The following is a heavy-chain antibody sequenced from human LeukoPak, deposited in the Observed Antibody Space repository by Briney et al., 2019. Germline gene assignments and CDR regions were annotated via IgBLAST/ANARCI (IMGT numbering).Heavy chain of an antibody. CDR2: ISAYNGNT. J-gene: IGHJ4*02. V-gene: IGHV1-18*01. CDR1: GYTFTSYG. D-gene: IGHD2-2*01. CDR3: ARARRDCSSTSCYLEYYFDY. Sequence: ASVKVSCKASGYTFTSYGISWVRQAPGQGLEWMGWISAYNGNTNYAQKLQGRVTMTADTSTSTAYMQLRSLRSDDTAVYYCARARRDCSSTSCYLEYYFDYWGQGTLVTVSS.